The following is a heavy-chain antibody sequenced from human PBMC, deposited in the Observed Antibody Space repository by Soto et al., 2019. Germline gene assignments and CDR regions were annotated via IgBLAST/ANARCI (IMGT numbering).Heavy chain of an antibody. J-gene: IGHJ4*02. D-gene: IGHD3-22*01. CDR1: GFTFSSYD. CDR2: IGTAGDT. V-gene: IGHV3-13*04. CDR3: ARAIGLTVFDY. Sequence: EVQLVESGGGLVQPGGSLRLSCSASGFTFSSYDMHWVRHGPGKGLEWVSAIGTAGDTNYAGAVKGRFTISRENAKNSLYLQMNSLRAGDTAIYFCARAIGLTVFDYWGQGTLVSVSS.